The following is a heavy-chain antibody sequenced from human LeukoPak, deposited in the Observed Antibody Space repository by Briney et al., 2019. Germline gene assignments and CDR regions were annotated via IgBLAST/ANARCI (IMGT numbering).Heavy chain of an antibody. Sequence: PGGSLRLSCAASGFRFSDFTMTWVRQAPGKGPEWVSAIGGRGGSTYYADSLGGRFTISRDNSKDMVYLQMNSLRAEDTAVYYCAKMGMDVWGQGTTVTVSS. CDR1: GFRFSDFT. CDR2: IGGRGGST. V-gene: IGHV3-23*01. J-gene: IGHJ6*02. CDR3: AKMGMDV.